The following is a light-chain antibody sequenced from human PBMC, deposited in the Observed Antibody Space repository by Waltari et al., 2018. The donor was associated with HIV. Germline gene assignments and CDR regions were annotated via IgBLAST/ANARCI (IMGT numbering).Light chain of an antibody. CDR2: EDN. J-gene: IGLJ2*01. CDR1: SLPRKY. CDR3: LSTDSGGNNRGF. V-gene: IGLV3-10*01. Sequence: SYELTQPPSVSVSPGQTARITCPGDSLPRKYAYWFQQKSVQAPVLVIHEDNKRLSGISERFSGSSSGTMATWTISGAQVEDEADYYCLSTDSGGNNRGFFGGGTKLTVL.